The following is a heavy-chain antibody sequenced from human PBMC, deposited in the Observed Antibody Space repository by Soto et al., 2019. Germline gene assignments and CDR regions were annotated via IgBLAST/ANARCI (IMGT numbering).Heavy chain of an antibody. V-gene: IGHV3-72*01. Sequence: EVQLVESGGGLVQPGGSLRLSCAASGFILSDHYMDWVRQAPGKGLEWVGRTKNKANRYITEYAASVNGRFTISRDDSKNSVYLHMNSLKSEDTAVYYCGRWVSGSPDSWGQGTLVTVSS. D-gene: IGHD1-26*01. CDR2: TKNKANRYIT. CDR1: GFILSDHY. CDR3: GRWVSGSPDS. J-gene: IGHJ4*02.